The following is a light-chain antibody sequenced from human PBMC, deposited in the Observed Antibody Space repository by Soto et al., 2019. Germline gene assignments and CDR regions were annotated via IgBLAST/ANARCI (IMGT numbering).Light chain of an antibody. Sequence: QSVLTQPPSESGTPGQRVTISCSGSRSNIGSNTVNWYQQLPGTAPKFLIYSNNQRPSGVHKRYSGPKSGTSASPAISGLQSEDEADYYCATREDSLNGHVEFGGRTKLTFL. CDR3: ATREDSLNGHVE. J-gene: IGLJ2*01. CDR2: SNN. V-gene: IGLV1-44*01. CDR1: RSNIGSNT.